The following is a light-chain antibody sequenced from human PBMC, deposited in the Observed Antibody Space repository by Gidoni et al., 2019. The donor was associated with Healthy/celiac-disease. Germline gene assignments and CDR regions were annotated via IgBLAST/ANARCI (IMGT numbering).Light chain of an antibody. CDR1: QNVSSN. J-gene: IGKJ1*01. CDR2: GAS. Sequence: EIVTPSSPATLSGSPGERATLSSRASQNVSSNLAWYQQKPGQAPRLLIYGASSRATGIPARFSGSGSGTEFTLTISSVQSEDFAVYYCQQYNNWPPGTFGQGTKVEIK. V-gene: IGKV3-15*01. CDR3: QQYNNWPPGT.